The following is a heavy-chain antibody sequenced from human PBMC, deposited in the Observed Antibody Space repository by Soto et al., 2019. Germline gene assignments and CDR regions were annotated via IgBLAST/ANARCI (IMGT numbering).Heavy chain of an antibody. CDR3: ARDLREDIVVVPAAIGWFDP. CDR1: GGTFSSYA. CDR2: IIPIFGTA. J-gene: IGHJ5*02. D-gene: IGHD2-2*01. V-gene: IGHV1-69*13. Sequence: ASVKVSCKASGGTFSSYAISWVRQAPGQGLEWMGGIIPIFGTANYAQKFQGRVTITADESTSTAYMELSSLRSEDTAVYYCARDLREDIVVVPAAIGWFDPWGQGTLVTVSS.